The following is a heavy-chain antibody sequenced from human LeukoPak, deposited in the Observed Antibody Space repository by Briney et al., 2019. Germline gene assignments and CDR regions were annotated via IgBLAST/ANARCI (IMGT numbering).Heavy chain of an antibody. V-gene: IGHV4-4*02. J-gene: IGHJ5*02. CDR3: ARRGSSGWTRWFDA. Sequence: PSETLSLTCAVSGGSISSSNWWSWVRQPPGKGLEWIGEIYHSGSTNYNPSLKSRVTISVDKSKNQFSLKLSSVTAADTAVYYCARRGSSGWTRWFDAWGQGTLVTVPS. CDR2: IYHSGST. CDR1: GGSISSSNW. D-gene: IGHD6-19*01.